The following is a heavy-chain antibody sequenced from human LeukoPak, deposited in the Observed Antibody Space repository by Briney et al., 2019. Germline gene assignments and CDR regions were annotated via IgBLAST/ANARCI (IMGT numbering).Heavy chain of an antibody. CDR1: GYTFSSYD. Sequence: ASVRVSCKASGYTFSSYDINWVRQAAGQGLEWMWWMNPKTGNTAYAQKFQGRVTMTRNTSIDTAYMELSSLRSEDSAMYYCARVFGGHEIGFWGQGTQVTVSS. V-gene: IGHV1-8*01. D-gene: IGHD5-12*01. CDR2: MNPKTGNT. J-gene: IGHJ4*02. CDR3: ARVFGGHEIGF.